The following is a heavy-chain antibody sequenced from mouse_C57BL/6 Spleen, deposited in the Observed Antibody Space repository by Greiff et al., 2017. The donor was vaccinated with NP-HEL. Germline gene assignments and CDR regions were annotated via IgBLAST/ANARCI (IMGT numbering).Heavy chain of an antibody. CDR3: AKTYGNGAFDY. J-gene: IGHJ2*01. CDR2: IWSGGGT. CDR1: GFSLTSYG. V-gene: IGHV2-2*01. Sequence: QVQLKQSGPGLVQPSQSLSITCTVSGFSLTSYGVHWVRQSPGKGLEWLGVIWSGGGTDYNAAFISRLSISKDNSKSQVFFKMNSLQADDTAKYYCAKTYGNGAFDYWGQGTTLTVSS. D-gene: IGHD2-1*01.